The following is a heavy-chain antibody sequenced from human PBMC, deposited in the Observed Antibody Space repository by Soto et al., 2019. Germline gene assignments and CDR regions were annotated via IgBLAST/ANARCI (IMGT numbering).Heavy chain of an antibody. CDR1: GFSLSTSGVG. V-gene: IGHV2-5*01. CDR3: AHRRGYYDFWSGAADY. CDR2: IYWNDDK. Sequence: QITLKESGPTLVKPTQTLTLTCTFSGFSLSTSGVGVGWIRQPPGKALEWLALIYWNDDKRYSPSLKSRLTITKDTSKNQLVLTMTNMDPVDTATYYCAHRRGYYDFWSGAADYWGQGTLVTVSS. D-gene: IGHD3-3*01. J-gene: IGHJ4*02.